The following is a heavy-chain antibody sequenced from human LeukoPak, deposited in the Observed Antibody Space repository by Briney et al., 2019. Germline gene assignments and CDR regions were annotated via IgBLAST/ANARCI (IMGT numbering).Heavy chain of an antibody. Sequence: PSETLSLTCTVPDGSISNYFWSWIRQPPGKGLEWIGYIYYTGMTNSNPSLKSRVTISMDTSKNQFSLNLRSVTAADTAIYYFARHGRMVIMSKFSTGIDQWGQGTLVTVSS. V-gene: IGHV4-59*08. J-gene: IGHJ4*02. CDR3: ARHGRMVIMSKFSTGIDQ. CDR1: DGSISNYF. CDR2: IYYTGMT. D-gene: IGHD2-8*01.